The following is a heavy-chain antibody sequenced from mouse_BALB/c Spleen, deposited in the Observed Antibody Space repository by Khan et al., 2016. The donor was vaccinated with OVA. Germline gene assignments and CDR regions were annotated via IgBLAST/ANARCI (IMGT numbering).Heavy chain of an antibody. CDR3: ARAYGSWDMDY. Sequence: EVKLLESGPSLVKPSQTLSLTCSVTGYSITSGFWHWIRKFPGNKFEYMGYVTYSGNTCYNPSLKSRISTTPDTSTSQYYLQLNSVTTEDTAAYCCARAYGSWDMDYWGQGTSVTVSS. D-gene: IGHD1-1*01. V-gene: IGHV3-8*02. CDR1: GYSITSGF. J-gene: IGHJ4*01. CDR2: VTYSGNT.